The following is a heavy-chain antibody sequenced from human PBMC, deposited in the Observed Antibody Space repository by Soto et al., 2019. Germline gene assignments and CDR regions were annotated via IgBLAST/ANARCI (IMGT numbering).Heavy chain of an antibody. V-gene: IGHV4-34*01. CDR1: GGSFSGYY. CDR3: ARDRGYCSGGSCYSSRAFDI. Sequence: PSETLSLTCAVYGGSFSGYYWSWIRQPPGKGLEWIGEINHSGSTNYNPSLKSRVTISVDTSKNQFSLKLSSVTAADTAVYYCARDRGYCSGGSCYSSRAFDIWGQGTMVTVSS. D-gene: IGHD2-15*01. CDR2: INHSGST. J-gene: IGHJ3*02.